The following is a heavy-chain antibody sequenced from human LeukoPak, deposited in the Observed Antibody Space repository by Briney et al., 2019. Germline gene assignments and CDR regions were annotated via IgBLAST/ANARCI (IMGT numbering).Heavy chain of an antibody. CDR2: INQDGSEK. Sequence: GGSLRLSCAASGSTFSTSWMNWVRQAPGKGLEWVANINQDGSEKYYVDSVKGRFSISRDNAKNSLYLQMNSLRAEDTAVYYCGVVYWGQGILVTVSS. J-gene: IGHJ4*02. CDR3: GVVY. V-gene: IGHV3-7*01. CDR1: GSTFSTSW.